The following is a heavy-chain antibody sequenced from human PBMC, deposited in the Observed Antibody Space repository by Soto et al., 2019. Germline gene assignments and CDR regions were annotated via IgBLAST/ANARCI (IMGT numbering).Heavy chain of an antibody. CDR2: MNPYSGAT. Sequence: ASVKVSCKASGYTFTGYYIHWVRQAPGQGLEWMGWMNPYSGATTYSQKFQGGFTMTRETSISTAYMELSRLRSDDTAVYYCAREGAHYIPLDHWGQGTLVTVSS. CDR1: GYTFTGYY. D-gene: IGHD2-21*01. CDR3: AREGAHYIPLDH. V-gene: IGHV1-2*02. J-gene: IGHJ4*02.